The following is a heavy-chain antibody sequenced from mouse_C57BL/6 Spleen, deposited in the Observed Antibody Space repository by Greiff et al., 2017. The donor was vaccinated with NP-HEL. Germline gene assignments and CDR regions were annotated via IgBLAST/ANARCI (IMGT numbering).Heavy chain of an antibody. D-gene: IGHD1-1*01. J-gene: IGHJ2*01. CDR3: ARVGGSSRRDYFDG. CDR2: IDPSDSET. Sequence: QVQLKQPGAELVRPGSSVKLSCKASGYTFTSYWMHWVKQRPIQGLEWIGNIDPSDSETHYNQKFKDKATLTVDKSSSTAYMQLSSLTSEDSAVYYCARVGGSSRRDYFDGWGKGTTLTVSS. V-gene: IGHV1-52*01. CDR1: GYTFTSYW.